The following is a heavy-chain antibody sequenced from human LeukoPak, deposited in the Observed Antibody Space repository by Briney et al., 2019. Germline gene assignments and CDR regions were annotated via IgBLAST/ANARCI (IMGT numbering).Heavy chain of an antibody. J-gene: IGHJ6*03. D-gene: IGHD6-19*01. V-gene: IGHV1-2*02. CDR1: GYTFTDYY. CDR2: INPNSGGT. Sequence: GASVKVSCKASGYTFTDYYMHWVRQAPGQGLEWMGWINPNSGGTNYAQKFQGRVTMTRDTSISTAYMELSRLRCDDTAVYYCARDQGSSGEKYYNYYYMDVWGKGTTVTVSS. CDR3: ARDQGSSGEKYYNYYYMDV.